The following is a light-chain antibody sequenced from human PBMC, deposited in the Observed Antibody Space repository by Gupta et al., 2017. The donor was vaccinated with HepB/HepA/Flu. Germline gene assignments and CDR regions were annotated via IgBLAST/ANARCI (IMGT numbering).Light chain of an antibody. Sequence: DIVMTQSPDSRAVSLGERATISCKSSQSVFHTSSNRNYLAWYQQKPGQPPRLLIYWASTRESGVPDRFSGSGSGTEFTLTISSLQAEDVAVYFCHQYSDHPYTFGQGTNLEIK. V-gene: IGKV4-1*01. CDR3: HQYSDHPYT. CDR2: WAS. J-gene: IGKJ2*01. CDR1: QSVFHTSSNRNY.